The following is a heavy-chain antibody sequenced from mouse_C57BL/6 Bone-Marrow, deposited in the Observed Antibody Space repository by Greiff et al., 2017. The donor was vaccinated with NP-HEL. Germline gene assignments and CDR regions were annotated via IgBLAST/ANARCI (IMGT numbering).Heavy chain of an antibody. Sequence: QVQLQQPGAELVKPGASVKLSCKASGYTFTSYWMHWVKQRPRQGLEWIGMIHPNSGSTNYNEKFKSKATLTVDKSSSTAYMQLSSLTSEDSAVYYCARYPSYYYGSSYREYYFDYWGQGTTLTVSS. CDR3: ARYPSYYYGSSYREYYFDY. D-gene: IGHD1-1*01. J-gene: IGHJ2*01. CDR1: GYTFTSYW. V-gene: IGHV1-64*01. CDR2: IHPNSGST.